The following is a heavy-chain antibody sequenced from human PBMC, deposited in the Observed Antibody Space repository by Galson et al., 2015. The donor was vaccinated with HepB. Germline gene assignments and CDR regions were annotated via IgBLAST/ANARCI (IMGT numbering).Heavy chain of an antibody. CDR3: AGNVDTSMVYFFAH. CDR2: ISSSGNN. D-gene: IGHD5-18*01. V-gene: IGHV4-30-4*01. Sequence: TLSLTCTVSGGSITSGDHYWSWIRQAPGKGLEWIGYISSSGNNFYNPSLKSRVSISMDTSRNHFSLKLNSVTGADTAVYYCAGNVDTSMVYFFAHWGQGTHVTVSS. CDR1: GGSITSGDHY. J-gene: IGHJ4*02.